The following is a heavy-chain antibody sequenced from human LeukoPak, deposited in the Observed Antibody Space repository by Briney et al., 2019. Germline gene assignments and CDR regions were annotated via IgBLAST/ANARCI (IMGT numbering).Heavy chain of an antibody. Sequence: SGTLSLTCAVSGGSISSSNWWSWVRQPPGKGLEWIGYIYYSGSTNYNPSLKSRVTISVDTSKNQFSLKLSSVTAADTAVYYCARVRSSGCIDYWGQGTLVTVSS. CDR3: ARVRSSGCIDY. D-gene: IGHD6-19*01. J-gene: IGHJ4*02. CDR1: GGSISSSNW. V-gene: IGHV4-4*02. CDR2: IYYSGST.